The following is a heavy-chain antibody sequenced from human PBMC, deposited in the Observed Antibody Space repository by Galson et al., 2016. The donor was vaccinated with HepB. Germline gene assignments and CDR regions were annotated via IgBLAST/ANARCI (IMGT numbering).Heavy chain of an antibody. CDR1: GFSLSTGGMC. Sequence: PALVKPTQTLTLTCTFSGFSLSTGGMCMNWIRQPPGKALEWLALIDRDDDKYYSTSLKTRLTISKGTSRNQVVLTMTNMDPVDTATYYCARIVDGRRGPVDVWGQGTTVTVSS. D-gene: IGHD1-26*01. CDR3: ARIVDGRRGPVDV. J-gene: IGHJ6*02. CDR2: IDRDDDK. V-gene: IGHV2-70*01.